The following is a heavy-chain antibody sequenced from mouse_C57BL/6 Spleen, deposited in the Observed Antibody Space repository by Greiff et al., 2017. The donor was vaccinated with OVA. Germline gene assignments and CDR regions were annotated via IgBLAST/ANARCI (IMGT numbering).Heavy chain of an antibody. V-gene: IGHV5-6*01. Sequence: LVESGGDLVKPGGSLKLSCAASGFTFSSYGMSWVRQTPDKRLEWVATISSGGSYTYYPDSVKGRFTISRDNAKNTLYLQMSSLKSEDTAMYYCASSTVVDAVDYWGQGTSVTVSS. CDR1: GFTFSSYG. J-gene: IGHJ4*01. D-gene: IGHD1-1*01. CDR3: ASSTVVDAVDY. CDR2: ISSGGSYT.